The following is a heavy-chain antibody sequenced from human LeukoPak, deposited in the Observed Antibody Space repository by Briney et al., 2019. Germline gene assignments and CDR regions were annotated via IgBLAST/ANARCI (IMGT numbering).Heavy chain of an antibody. J-gene: IGHJ5*02. CDR2: INHSGST. Sequence: SETLSLTCAVYGGSFSGYYWSWIRQPPGKGLEWIGEINHSGSTNYNPSLKSRVTISVDTSKNQFSLKLSSVTAADTAVYYCARGSRGYDFWSGRNWFDPWGQGTLVTVSS. D-gene: IGHD3-3*01. V-gene: IGHV4-34*01. CDR1: GGSFSGYY. CDR3: ARGSRGYDFWSGRNWFDP.